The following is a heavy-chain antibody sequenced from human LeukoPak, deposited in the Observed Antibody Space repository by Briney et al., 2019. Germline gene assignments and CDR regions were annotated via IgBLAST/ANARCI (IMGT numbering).Heavy chain of an antibody. J-gene: IGHJ3*02. CDR2: INPNSGGT. D-gene: IGHD3-3*01. Sequence: ASVKVSCKASGYTFTDDYMHRVRQAPGQGREWMGRINPNSGGTNYAQKFQGRVTMTRDTSITTAYMDLSRLRSDDTAVYYCPRVEGGMNAFDIWGLGTMVTVSS. CDR3: PRVEGGMNAFDI. V-gene: IGHV1-2*06. CDR1: GYTFTDDY.